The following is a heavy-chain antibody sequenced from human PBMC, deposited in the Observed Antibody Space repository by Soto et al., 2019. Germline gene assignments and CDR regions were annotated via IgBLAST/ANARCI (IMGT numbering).Heavy chain of an antibody. CDR3: AREGQAPYYYYGMDV. J-gene: IGHJ6*02. V-gene: IGHV1-18*01. CDR2: ISGYNGNT. Sequence: ASVKVSCKASGGPYNKYTIIWVRQAPGQGLEWMGWISGYNGNTKYAEKFQGRVTMTTDTSTSTAHMELRSLRSDDTAVYYCAREGQAPYYYYGMDVWGQGTAVTVSS. CDR1: GGPYNKYT.